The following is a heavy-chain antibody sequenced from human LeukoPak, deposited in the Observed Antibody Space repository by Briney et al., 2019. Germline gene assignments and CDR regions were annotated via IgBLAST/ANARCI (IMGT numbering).Heavy chain of an antibody. V-gene: IGHV4-59*01. D-gene: IGHD3-22*01. J-gene: IGHJ6*02. Sequence: SETLSLTCTASGGSITGSYWSWLRQPPGKGLEYIGYIYYTGSTNYNPSLKSRVTISLDTSKNQFSLKLSSVTAADTAVYYCARDRNNYETTGYLGYGLDVWGQGTTVTVSS. CDR1: GGSITGSY. CDR3: ARDRNNYETTGYLGYGLDV. CDR2: IYYTGST.